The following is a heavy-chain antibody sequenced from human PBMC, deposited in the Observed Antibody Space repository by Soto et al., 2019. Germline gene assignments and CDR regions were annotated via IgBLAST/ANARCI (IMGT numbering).Heavy chain of an antibody. D-gene: IGHD1-7*01. J-gene: IGHJ4*02. CDR2: IYYSGST. CDR3: ARSQLELLRLDY. CDR1: GGSISSGDYY. Sequence: PSETLSLTCTVSGGSISSGDYYWSWIRQPPGKGLEWIGYIYYSGSTYCNPSLKSRVTISVDTSKNQFSLKLSSVTAADTAAYYCARSQLELLRLDYWGQGTLVTVSS. V-gene: IGHV4-30-4*01.